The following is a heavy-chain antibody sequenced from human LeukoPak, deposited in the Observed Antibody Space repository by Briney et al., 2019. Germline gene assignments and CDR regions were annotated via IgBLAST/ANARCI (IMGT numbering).Heavy chain of an antibody. D-gene: IGHD2-15*01. CDR1: GFTFSSYA. Sequence: GGSLRLSCAASGFTFSSYAMHWVRQAPGKGLEWVAVISYDGSNKYYADSVKGRFTISRDNSKNTLYLQMNSLRAEDTAVYYCARDDLGYCSGGSCYPFDYWGQGTLVTVSS. J-gene: IGHJ4*02. CDR2: ISYDGSNK. CDR3: ARDDLGYCSGGSCYPFDY. V-gene: IGHV3-30-3*01.